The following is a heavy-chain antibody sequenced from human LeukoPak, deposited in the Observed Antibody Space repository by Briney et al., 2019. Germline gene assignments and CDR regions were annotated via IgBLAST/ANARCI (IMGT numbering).Heavy chain of an antibody. CDR2: IIPIFGTA. D-gene: IGHD6-19*01. CDR3: ARDGDYGYSSGWLGYD. V-gene: IGHV1-69*13. Sequence: SVKVSCKASGGTFSSYAISWVRQAPGQGLEWMGGIIPIFGTANYAQKFQGRATITADESTSTAYMELSSLRSEDTAVYYCARDGDYGYSSGWLGYDWGQGTLVTVSS. CDR1: GGTFSSYA. J-gene: IGHJ4*02.